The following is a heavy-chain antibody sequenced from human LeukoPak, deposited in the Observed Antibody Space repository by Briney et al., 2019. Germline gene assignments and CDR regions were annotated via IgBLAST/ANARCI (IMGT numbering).Heavy chain of an antibody. CDR3: ARVDGGAVTGWYFDL. CDR2: ISAYNGNT. CDR1: GYTFTSYG. D-gene: IGHD4-17*01. Sequence: ASVKVSCKASGYTFTSYGISWVRQAPGQGLECMGWISAYNGNTNYAQKLQGRVTMTTDTSTSTAYMELRSLRSDDTAVYYCARVDGGAVTGWYFDLWGRGTLVTVSS. J-gene: IGHJ2*01. V-gene: IGHV1-18*01.